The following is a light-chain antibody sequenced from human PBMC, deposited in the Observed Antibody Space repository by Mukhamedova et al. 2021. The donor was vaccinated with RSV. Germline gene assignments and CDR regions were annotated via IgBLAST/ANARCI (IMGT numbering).Light chain of an antibody. CDR1: SSDIGAYNY. V-gene: IGLV2-14*03. CDR3: SSYTSSTNLPVV. CDR2: DLS. Sequence: TGTSSDIGAYNYVSWYQQHPGKGPKLMIYDLSYRPSGVPNRFSGSKSGNTASLIISGPQAEDEAIYYCSSYTSSTNLPVVFGGG. J-gene: IGLJ3*02.